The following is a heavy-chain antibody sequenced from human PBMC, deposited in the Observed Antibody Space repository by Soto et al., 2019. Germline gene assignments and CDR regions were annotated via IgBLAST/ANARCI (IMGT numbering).Heavy chain of an antibody. CDR2: ISGTGDTT. Sequence: GGVLRLSCAASGFTFTNFAMNWVRQAPGKGLEWVSVISGTGDTTYNADSVKGRFTISRDNSMNTAFLQMNSLRAEDTALYYCAKGYCSSTSCSFDYWGQGTLVTAPQ. D-gene: IGHD2-2*01. J-gene: IGHJ4*02. CDR1: GFTFTNFA. V-gene: IGHV3-23*01. CDR3: AKGYCSSTSCSFDY.